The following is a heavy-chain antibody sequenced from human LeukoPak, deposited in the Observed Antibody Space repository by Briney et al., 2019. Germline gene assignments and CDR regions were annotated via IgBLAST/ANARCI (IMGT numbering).Heavy chain of an antibody. J-gene: IGHJ5*02. D-gene: IGHD3-10*01. CDR3: ARKVWFGESLNWFDP. Sequence: SETLSPTCTVSGGSISSYYWSWIRQPPGKGLEWIGYIYYSGSTNYNPSLKSRVTISVDTSKNQFSLKLSSVTAADTAVHYCARKVWFGESLNWFDPWGQGTLVTVSS. CDR1: GGSISSYY. CDR2: IYYSGST. V-gene: IGHV4-59*01.